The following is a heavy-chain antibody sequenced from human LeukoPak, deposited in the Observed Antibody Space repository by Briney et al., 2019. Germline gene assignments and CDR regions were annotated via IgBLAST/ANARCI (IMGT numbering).Heavy chain of an antibody. V-gene: IGHV3-30*19. CDR1: GFTFSSYG. Sequence: GGSLRLSCAASGFTFSSYGMHWVRQAPGKGLDWVAIISYDGSNKYYADSVQGRFTISRDNSKNTLYLQMNSLRGDDTAVYYCARLYGDYGNAFDIWGQGTMVTVSS. CDR3: ARLYGDYGNAFDI. J-gene: IGHJ3*02. CDR2: ISYDGSNK. D-gene: IGHD4-17*01.